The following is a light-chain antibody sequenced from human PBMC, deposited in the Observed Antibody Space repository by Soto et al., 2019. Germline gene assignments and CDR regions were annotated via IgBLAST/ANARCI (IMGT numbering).Light chain of an antibody. CDR1: QGISGW. V-gene: IGKV1-5*01. J-gene: IGKJ1*01. CDR2: DAS. CDR3: QQYVSFSVWT. Sequence: DIQMTQSPSTLSASVGDRVTITCRASQGISGWLAWYQQKAGKAPKLLIFDASSLKSGVSSRFSGSGSGTEFTLTIDTLQPDDSATYYCQQYVSFSVWTFGQRTKVE.